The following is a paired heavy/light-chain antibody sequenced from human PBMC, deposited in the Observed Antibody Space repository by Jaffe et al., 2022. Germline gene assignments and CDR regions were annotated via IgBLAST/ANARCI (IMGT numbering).Heavy chain of an antibody. V-gene: IGHV2-5*02. J-gene: IGHJ5*02. CDR3: AHRPGSSSWYAWGSLYNWFDP. D-gene: IGHD6-13*01. CDR1: GFSLSTSGVG. Sequence: QITLKESGPTLVKPTQTLTLTCTFSGFSLSTSGVGVGWIRQPPGKALEWLALIYWDDDKRYSPSLKSRLTITKDTSKNQVVLTMTNMDPVDTATYYCAHRPGSSSWYAWGSLYNWFDPWGQGTLVTVSS. CDR2: IYWDDDK.
Light chain of an antibody. V-gene: IGLV3-1*01. CDR2: QDS. CDR1: KLGDKY. J-gene: IGLJ1*01. Sequence: SYELTQPPSVSVSPGQTASITCSGDKLGDKYACWYQQKPGQSPVLVIYQDSKRPSGIPERFSGSNSGNTATLTISGTQAMDEADYYCQAWDSSTVPYVFGTGTKVTVL. CDR3: QAWDSSTVPYV.